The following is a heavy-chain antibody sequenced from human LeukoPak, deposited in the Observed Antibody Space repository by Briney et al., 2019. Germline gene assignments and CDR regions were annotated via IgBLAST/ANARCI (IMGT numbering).Heavy chain of an antibody. CDR3: ARVGRVSGPTYFDY. V-gene: IGHV1-2*06. D-gene: IGHD2-15*01. CDR1: GYTFTGYY. CDR2: INPNSGGT. Sequence: ASVKVSCKASGYTFTGYYMHWVRQAPGQGLEWMGRINPNSGGTNYAQKFQGRVTMTRDTSINTAYMELSRLRSDDTAVYYCARVGRVSGPTYFDYWGQGTLVTVSS. J-gene: IGHJ4*02.